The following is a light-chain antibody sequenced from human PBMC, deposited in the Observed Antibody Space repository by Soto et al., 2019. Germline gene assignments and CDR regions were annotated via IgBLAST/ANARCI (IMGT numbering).Light chain of an antibody. Sequence: QSALTQPPTASGSLGQSVTISCTGTSSDVGAYNHVSWYQQYPGKAPTLMIYGVSKRPSGVPDRFSGSKSGNTASLTVSGLQAEDEADYYCSSYAGSNNLIFGGGTQLTVL. CDR3: SSYAGSNNLI. V-gene: IGLV2-8*01. CDR1: SSDVGAYNH. J-gene: IGLJ2*01. CDR2: GVS.